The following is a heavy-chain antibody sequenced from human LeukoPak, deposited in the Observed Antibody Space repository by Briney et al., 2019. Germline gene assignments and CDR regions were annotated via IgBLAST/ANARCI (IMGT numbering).Heavy chain of an antibody. CDR2: INWDGAST. CDR1: GFTFDDYG. CDR3: VKDLDPYYYGSGKGS. D-gene: IGHD3-10*01. J-gene: IGHJ5*02. V-gene: IGHV3-43D*03. Sequence: PGGSLRLSCAASGFTFDDYGMHWVRQGPGKGLEWVSLINWDGASTYYADSVKGRFTISRDNSKNSLYLQMNSLKPEDTALYYCVKDLDPYYYGSGKGSWGQGTLVTVSS.